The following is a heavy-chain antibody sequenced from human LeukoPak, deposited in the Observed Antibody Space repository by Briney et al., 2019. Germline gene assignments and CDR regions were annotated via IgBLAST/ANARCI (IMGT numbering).Heavy chain of an antibody. CDR3: ARAALGYYYMDV. V-gene: IGHV4-38-2*02. J-gene: IGHJ6*03. CDR2: IYHSGST. CDR1: GYSISSGYY. D-gene: IGHD3-16*01. Sequence: SETLSLTCTVSGYSISSGYYWGWIRQPPGKGLEWIGSIYHSGSTYYNPSLKSRVTISVDTSKNQFSLKLSSVTAADTAVYYCARAALGYYYMDVWGKGTTVTVSS.